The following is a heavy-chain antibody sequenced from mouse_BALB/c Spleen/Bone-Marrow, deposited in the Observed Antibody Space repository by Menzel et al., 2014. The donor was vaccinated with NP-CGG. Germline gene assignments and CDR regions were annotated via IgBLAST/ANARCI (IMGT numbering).Heavy chain of an antibody. V-gene: IGHV1-14*01. CDR2: INPYNDGS. J-gene: IGHJ3*01. D-gene: IGHD6-1*01. CDR1: GYALTSYV. CDR3: TREAASPLAY. Sequence: EVQLQQSGPELVKPGASVKMSCKASGYALTSYVMHWVKQKPGQGLEWIGYINPYNDGSKYNEKFKDKATLTSDESSSTAYMELSSLTSEDSAVYYCTREAASPLAYWGQGTLVTVSA.